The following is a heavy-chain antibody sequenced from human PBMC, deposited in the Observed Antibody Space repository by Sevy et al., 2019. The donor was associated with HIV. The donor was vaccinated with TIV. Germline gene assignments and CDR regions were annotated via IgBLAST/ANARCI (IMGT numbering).Heavy chain of an antibody. V-gene: IGHV4-39*01. J-gene: IGHJ4*02. CDR1: GGSISSSSYD. D-gene: IGHD2-21*01. CDR3: PRHGGIVDRAFDY. CDR2: IYYSGST. Sequence: SETLSLTCTVSGGSISSSSYDWGWIRQPPGKGLEWIGSIYYSGSTYYNPSLKSRVTISVDTSKNQFSLKLSSVTAADTAVYYCPRHGGIVDRAFDYWGQGTLVTVSS.